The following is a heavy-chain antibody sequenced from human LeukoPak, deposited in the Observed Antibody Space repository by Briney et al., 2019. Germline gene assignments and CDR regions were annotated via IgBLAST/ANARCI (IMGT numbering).Heavy chain of an antibody. CDR2: IYYRGST. CDR1: GGSISTYY. Sequence: SETLSLTCTVSGGSISTYYWSWIRQPPGKGLEWIGYIYYRGSTNYNPSLKSRVTISVDTSKNQFSLKLSSVTAADTAVYYCASGPMVRGVILDYWGQGTLVTVSS. CDR3: ASGPMVRGVILDY. D-gene: IGHD3-10*01. J-gene: IGHJ4*02. V-gene: IGHV4-59*01.